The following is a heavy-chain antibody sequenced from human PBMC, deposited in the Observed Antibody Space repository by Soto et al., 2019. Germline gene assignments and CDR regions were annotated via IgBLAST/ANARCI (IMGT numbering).Heavy chain of an antibody. D-gene: IGHD3-10*01. J-gene: IGHJ6*02. CDR2: ISSSSSTI. CDR1: GFTFSSYS. V-gene: IGHV3-48*02. Sequence: GGSLRLSCAASGFTFSSYSMNWVRQAPGKGLEWVSYISSSSSTIYYADSVKGRFTISRDNAKNSLYLQMNSLRDEDTAVYYCASVMVRGAFRHSYYYYGMDVWGQGTTVTVSS. CDR3: ASVMVRGAFRHSYYYYGMDV.